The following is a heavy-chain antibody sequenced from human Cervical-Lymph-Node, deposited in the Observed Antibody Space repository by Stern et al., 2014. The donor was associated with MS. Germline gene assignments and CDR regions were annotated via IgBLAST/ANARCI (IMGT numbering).Heavy chain of an antibody. CDR1: AYTFSSYG. CDR2: ISPYNGHT. V-gene: IGHV1-18*01. CDR3: ARIEMTTRSFDH. Sequence: QVQLGQSGAEVKKPGAAVKVSCKASAYTFSSYGVSWVRQAPGQGLEWMGWISPYNGHTNYAQKLQGGVTMTTDTSTSTAYMELRSLRSDDTAVYYCARIEMTTRSFDHWGQGTLVTVSS. D-gene: IGHD5-24*01. J-gene: IGHJ4*02.